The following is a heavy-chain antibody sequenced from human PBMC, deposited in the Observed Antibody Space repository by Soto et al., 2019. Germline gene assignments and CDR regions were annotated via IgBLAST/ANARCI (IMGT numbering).Heavy chain of an antibody. D-gene: IGHD2-21*02. CDR1: GGSISSSTYY. CDR3: ARLIPYCGGNCYSVGAFDI. CDR2: ISNSGGT. V-gene: IGHV4-39*01. Sequence: SETLSLTCTVSGGSISSSTYYWAWIRQPPGKGLHWIGSISNSGGTYFNPSLKSRVAISVDTSKNQFLLNLNSLTASDTAVYYCARLIPYCGGNCYSVGAFDIWGQGTMDTV. J-gene: IGHJ3*02.